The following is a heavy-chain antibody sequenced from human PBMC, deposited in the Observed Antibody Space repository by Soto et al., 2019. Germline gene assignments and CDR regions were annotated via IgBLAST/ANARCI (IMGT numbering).Heavy chain of an antibody. D-gene: IGHD2-15*01. CDR2: IIPIFGTA. Sequence: GXAVQVSCKASGGTFSSYASRLVRQAPGQGLEWMGGIIPIFGTANYAQKFQGRVTITADESTSTAYMGLSSLRSEDTAVYYCARGGYCSGGSCYRQWFDTWGQGTLVTVSS. CDR3: ARGGYCSGGSCYRQWFDT. J-gene: IGHJ5*02. V-gene: IGHV1-69*13. CDR1: GGTFSSYA.